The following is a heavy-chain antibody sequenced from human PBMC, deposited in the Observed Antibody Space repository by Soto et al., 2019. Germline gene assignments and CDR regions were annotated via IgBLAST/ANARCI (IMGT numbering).Heavy chain of an antibody. CDR1: GFTFSSYS. J-gene: IGHJ2*01. D-gene: IGHD4-17*01. CDR2: ISSSSSTI. Sequence: EVQLVESGGGLVQPGGSLRLSCAASGFTFSSYSMNWVRQAPGKGLEWVSYISSSSSTIYYADSVKGRFTISRDNAKNSLYLQMNSLRDEDTAVYYCARDRTPFWASDYGGSHWYFDLWGRGTLVTVSS. CDR3: ARDRTPFWASDYGGSHWYFDL. V-gene: IGHV3-48*02.